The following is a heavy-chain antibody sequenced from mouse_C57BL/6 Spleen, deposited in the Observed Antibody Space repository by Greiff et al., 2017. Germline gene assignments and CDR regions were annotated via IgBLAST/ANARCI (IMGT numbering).Heavy chain of an antibody. CDR1: GYTFTDYE. V-gene: IGHV1-15*01. J-gene: IGHJ3*01. CDR2: IDPETGGT. D-gene: IGHD2-1*01. CDR3: TRSSYGNYPSAY. Sequence: VQLQQSGAELVRPGASVTLSCKASGYTFTDYEMHWVKQTPVHGLEWIGAIDPETGGTAYNQKFKGKAILTADKSSSTAYMELRSLTSEDSAVYYCTRSSYGNYPSAYWGQGTLVTVSA.